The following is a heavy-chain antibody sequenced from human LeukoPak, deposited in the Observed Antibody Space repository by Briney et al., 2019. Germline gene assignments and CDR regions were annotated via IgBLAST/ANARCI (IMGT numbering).Heavy chain of an antibody. J-gene: IGHJ4*02. D-gene: IGHD1-26*01. CDR1: GYSISSGYY. V-gene: IGHV4-38-2*02. CDR2: IYHSGST. CDR3: ARLSGSYDFDY. Sequence: SETLSLTCTVSGYSISSGYYWGWIRQPPGKGLEWIGSIYHSGSTYYNPSLKSRVTISVDTSKNQFSLKLSSVTAADTAVYYCARLSGSYDFDYWGQGTLVTVSS.